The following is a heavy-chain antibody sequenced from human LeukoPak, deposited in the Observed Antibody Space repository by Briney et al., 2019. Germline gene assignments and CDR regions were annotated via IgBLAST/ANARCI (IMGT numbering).Heavy chain of an antibody. J-gene: IGHJ4*02. Sequence: GGSLRLSCAASGFAFSTYWMNWVRQAPGKGLEWVANIKPDGSEKFYVDSVKGRFTISRDNSKNTLYLQMNSLRAEDTAVYYCARDRDYVGYFDYWGQGTLVTVSS. CDR3: ARDRDYVGYFDY. CDR2: IKPDGSEK. CDR1: GFAFSTYW. D-gene: IGHD4-17*01. V-gene: IGHV3-7*01.